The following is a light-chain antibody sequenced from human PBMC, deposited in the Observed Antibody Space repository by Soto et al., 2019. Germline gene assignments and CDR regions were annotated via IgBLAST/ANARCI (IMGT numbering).Light chain of an antibody. Sequence: QSALTQPPSAPGSPGQSVTISCTGTSSDVGAYKYVSWYQQYPGKAPKLMIYEVSKRPSGVPDRFSGSKSGNTASLTVSGHHAEDEADYYCTSYVGSNIWVFGGGTKLTVL. CDR1: SSDVGAYKY. V-gene: IGLV2-8*01. CDR3: TSYVGSNIWV. J-gene: IGLJ3*02. CDR2: EVS.